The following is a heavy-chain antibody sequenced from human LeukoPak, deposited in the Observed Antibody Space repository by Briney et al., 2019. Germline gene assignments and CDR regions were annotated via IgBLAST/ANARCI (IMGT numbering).Heavy chain of an antibody. D-gene: IGHD3-16*01. J-gene: IGHJ6*02. CDR2: IYYSGST. CDR1: GGSISSSSYY. Sequence: PSETLSLTCTVSGGSISSSSYYWGCIRQPPGKGLECIGSIYYSGSTYYNPSLKSRVTISVDTSKNQFSLKLSSVTAADTAVYYCASLLGGTYYCYGMDVWGQGTTVTVSS. CDR3: ASLLGGTYYCYGMDV. V-gene: IGHV4-39*07.